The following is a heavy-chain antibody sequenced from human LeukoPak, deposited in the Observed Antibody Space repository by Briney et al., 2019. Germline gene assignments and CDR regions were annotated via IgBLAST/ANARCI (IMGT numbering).Heavy chain of an antibody. V-gene: IGHV4-34*01. CDR2: INHSGST. J-gene: IGHJ4*02. CDR3: ARGKPGSSGWYLPLVYYFDY. CDR1: GGSFSGYY. Sequence: SETLSLTCAVYGGSFSGYYWSWVRQPPGKGLEWIGEINHSGSTNYNPSLKSRVTISVDTSKNQLSLKLSSVTAADTALYYCARGKPGSSGWYLPLVYYFDYWGQGTLVTVSS. D-gene: IGHD6-19*01.